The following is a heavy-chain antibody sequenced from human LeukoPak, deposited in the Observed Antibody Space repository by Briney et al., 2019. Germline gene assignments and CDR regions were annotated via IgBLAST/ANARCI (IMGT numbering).Heavy chain of an antibody. CDR2: IYPGDSDT. Sequence: GESLKISFKGSGYSFTNYWIGWVRQMPGKGLEWMGIIYPGDSDTRYSPSFQGQVTISADKSISTAYLQWSSLKTSDTAMYYCARLEIVDIAVADRGWFDPWGQGTLVTVSS. CDR1: GYSFTNYW. CDR3: ARLEIVDIAVADRGWFDP. J-gene: IGHJ5*02. V-gene: IGHV5-51*01. D-gene: IGHD6-19*01.